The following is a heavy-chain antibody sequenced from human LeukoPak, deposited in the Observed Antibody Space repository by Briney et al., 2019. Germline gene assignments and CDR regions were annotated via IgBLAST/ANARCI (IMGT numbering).Heavy chain of an antibody. CDR1: GGSISGYY. J-gene: IGHJ6*03. V-gene: IGHV4-4*07. Sequence: PSETLSLTCTVSGGSISGYYWSWIRQPAGKGLEWIGRVYTSGSTHYNPSLKSRVTMSVDTSKNQFSLKLSSVTAADTAVYYCARGRTVTTAPGYYYYYMDVWGKGTTVTVSS. CDR2: VYTSGST. CDR3: ARGRTVTTAPGYYYYYMDV. D-gene: IGHD4-11*01.